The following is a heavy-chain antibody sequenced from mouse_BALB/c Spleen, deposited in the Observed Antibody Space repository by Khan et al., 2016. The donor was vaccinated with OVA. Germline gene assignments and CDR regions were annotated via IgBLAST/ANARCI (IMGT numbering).Heavy chain of an antibody. CDR1: GYTFTSFW. V-gene: IGHV1-7*01. D-gene: IGHD1-1*01. J-gene: IGHJ3*01. Sequence: VKLQESGAELAKPGASVKMSCKASGYTFTSFWMHWVKQRPGQGLEWIGYINPSTDYTEYNQRFKDKATLTADKSSSTAYMRLTSLTSDDSAVYYCVNHGSTSAWFTYWGQGTLVTVSA. CDR3: VNHGSTSAWFTY. CDR2: INPSTDYT.